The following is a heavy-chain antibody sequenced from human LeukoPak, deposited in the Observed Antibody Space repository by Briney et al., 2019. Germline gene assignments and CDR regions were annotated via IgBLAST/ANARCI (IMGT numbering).Heavy chain of an antibody. J-gene: IGHJ4*02. Sequence: PSETLSLTCAVYGGSFSGYYWSWIRQPPGKGLEWIGSIYYSGSTYYNPSLKSRVTISVDTSKNQFSLKLSSVTAADTAVYYCATTGVVFAADYWGQGTLVTVSS. CDR3: ATTGVVFAADY. CDR2: IYYSGST. D-gene: IGHD3-10*02. V-gene: IGHV4-34*01. CDR1: GGSFSGYY.